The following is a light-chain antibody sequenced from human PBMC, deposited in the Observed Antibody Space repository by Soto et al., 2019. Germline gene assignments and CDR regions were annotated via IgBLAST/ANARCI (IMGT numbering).Light chain of an antibody. CDR1: RDVGSD. CDR2: GAK. J-gene: IGKJ5*01. CDR3: QQCHATPLT. V-gene: IGKV1-39*01. Sequence: TQMTQTPLSLSAAVGEKIIITCRASRDVGSDVSWYQQKPGKAPNLLIFGAKTLQSGVPSRFSGSGYGTDFTLTITTLQPEDVGIYYCQQCHATPLTFGQGTRLEIK.